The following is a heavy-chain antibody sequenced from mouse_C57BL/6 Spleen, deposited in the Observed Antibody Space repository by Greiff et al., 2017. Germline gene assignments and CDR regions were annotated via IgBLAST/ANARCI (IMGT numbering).Heavy chain of an antibody. V-gene: IGHV1-50*01. Sequence: QVQLQQPGAELVKPGASVKLSCKASGYTFTSYWMQWVKQRPGQGLEWIGEIDPSDSYTNYNQKFKGKATLTVDTSSSTAYMQLSSLTSEDSAVYYCARFTTVVAEDWYFDVWGTGTTVTVSS. CDR3: ARFTTVVAEDWYFDV. J-gene: IGHJ1*03. D-gene: IGHD1-1*01. CDR1: GYTFTSYW. CDR2: IDPSDSYT.